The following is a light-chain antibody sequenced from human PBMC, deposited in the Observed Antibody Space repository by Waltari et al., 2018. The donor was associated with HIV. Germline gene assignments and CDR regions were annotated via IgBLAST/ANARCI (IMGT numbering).Light chain of an antibody. CDR2: DAS. Sequence: EIVLTQSPATLSLSPGERATLSCRASQSVSSYLAWYQEKPGQAPRLLMYDASNRATGIPARFNGSGSGTDFTLNISSLEPEDLAVYSCQQHSSWPLTSGGGTKVEIK. CDR1: QSVSSY. V-gene: IGKV3-11*01. CDR3: QQHSSWPLT. J-gene: IGKJ4*01.